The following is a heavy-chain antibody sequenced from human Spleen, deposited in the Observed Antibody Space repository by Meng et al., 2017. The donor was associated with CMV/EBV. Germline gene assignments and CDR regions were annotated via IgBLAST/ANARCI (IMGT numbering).Heavy chain of an antibody. Sequence: SGFTFSSYGMHWVRQAPGKGLEWVAAIWYDGVNKFFADSVKGRFTISRDNSKNTVYLQMNSLRAEDTAIYYCAKDPYNYYDNSGYWDYWGQGTLVTVSS. CDR3: AKDPYNYYDNSGYWDY. J-gene: IGHJ4*02. D-gene: IGHD3-22*01. CDR1: GFTFSSYG. V-gene: IGHV3-33*06. CDR2: IWYDGVNK.